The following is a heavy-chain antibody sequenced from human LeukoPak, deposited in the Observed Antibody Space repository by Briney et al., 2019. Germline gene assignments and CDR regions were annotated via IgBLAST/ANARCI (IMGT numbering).Heavy chain of an antibody. CDR1: GFTFSTYS. Sequence: GGSLRLSCAASGFTFSTYSLNWVRQAPGKGLEWVSSISSSSSFMYYADSVKGRFTISRDNAKNALYLQMNSLRAEDTAVYYCAKGVHSRVGPIDYWGQGTLVTVSS. D-gene: IGHD1-26*01. J-gene: IGHJ4*02. V-gene: IGHV3-21*01. CDR2: ISSSSSFM. CDR3: AKGVHSRVGPIDY.